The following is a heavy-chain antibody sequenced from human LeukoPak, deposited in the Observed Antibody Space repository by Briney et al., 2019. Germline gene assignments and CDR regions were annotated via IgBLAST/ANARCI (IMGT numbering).Heavy chain of an antibody. CDR3: TTNGKLVTTIREGPEKRSYSYYMDV. J-gene: IGHJ6*03. CDR1: GFTFSSYE. Sequence: GGSLRLSCAASGFTFSSYEINWVRQAPGKGLEWVSCISSSGRAKYYADSVKGRFTISRDNAKNSVFLQMNSLRGEDTAVYYCTTNGKLVTTIREGPEKRSYSYYMDVWGKGTTVTVSS. CDR2: ISSSGRAK. D-gene: IGHD5-12*01. V-gene: IGHV3-48*03.